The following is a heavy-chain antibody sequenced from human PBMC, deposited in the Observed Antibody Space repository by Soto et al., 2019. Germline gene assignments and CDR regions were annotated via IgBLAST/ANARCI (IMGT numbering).Heavy chain of an antibody. J-gene: IGHJ4*02. Sequence: GGSLRLSCAASGFTFSSYWMHWVRQAPGKGLVWVSRINSDGSSTSYADSVKGRFTISRDNAKNTLYLQMSSLRAEDTAVYYCARSYGDYAYFDYWGQGTLVTVSS. V-gene: IGHV3-74*01. CDR1: GFTFSSYW. CDR2: INSDGSST. CDR3: ARSYGDYAYFDY. D-gene: IGHD4-17*01.